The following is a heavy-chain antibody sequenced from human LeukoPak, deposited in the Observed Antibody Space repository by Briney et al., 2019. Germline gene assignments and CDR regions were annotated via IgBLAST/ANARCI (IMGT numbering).Heavy chain of an antibody. Sequence: SETLSLTCTVSGGSISSSSYYWGWIRQPPGKGLEWIGSIHYSGSTYYNPSLKSRVTISVDTSKNQFSLKLSSVTAADTAVYYCARHTHYSSSSHTVDYWGQGTLVTVSS. CDR1: GGSISSSSYY. J-gene: IGHJ4*02. V-gene: IGHV4-39*01. CDR3: ARHTHYSSSSHTVDY. CDR2: IHYSGST. D-gene: IGHD6-6*01.